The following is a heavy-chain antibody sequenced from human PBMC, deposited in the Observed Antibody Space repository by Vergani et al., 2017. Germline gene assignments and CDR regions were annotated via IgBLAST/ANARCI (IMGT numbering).Heavy chain of an antibody. J-gene: IGHJ6*02. Sequence: QLQLQESGPGLVKPSETLSLTCTVSGGSISSSSYYWGWIRQPPGKGLEWIGSIYYSGSTYYNPSLKSRVTISVDTSKNQFSLKLSSVTAADTAVYYWARASQLVLGYYYYYGMDVWGQGTTVTVSS. CDR2: IYYSGST. D-gene: IGHD6-13*01. CDR3: ARASQLVLGYYYYYGMDV. CDR1: GGSISSSSYY. V-gene: IGHV4-39*07.